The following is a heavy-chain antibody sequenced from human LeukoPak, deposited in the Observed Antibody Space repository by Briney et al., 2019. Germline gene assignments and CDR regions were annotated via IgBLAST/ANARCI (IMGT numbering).Heavy chain of an antibody. J-gene: IGHJ4*02. CDR1: GFTFSSYW. CDR3: ARGYAPGY. Sequence: GGSLRLSCAASGFTFSSYWMTWARQAPGQGLEWVANIKQDGSETYYVDSVKGRFTISRDNAKNSLYLQMNSLRAEDTAVYYCARGYAPGYWGQGNLVTVSS. D-gene: IGHD3-16*01. V-gene: IGHV3-7*04. CDR2: IKQDGSET.